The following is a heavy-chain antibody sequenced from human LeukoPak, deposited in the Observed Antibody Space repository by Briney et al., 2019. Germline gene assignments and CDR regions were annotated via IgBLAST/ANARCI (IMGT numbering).Heavy chain of an antibody. Sequence: GXSLRLSCAASGFTFSSYWMSWVRQAQGKGLEWVANIKQDGSEKYYVDSVKGRFTISREKAKNSLYLQMNSLRAEDTAVYYCARGLYSNYYYYYMDVWGKGTTVTVSS. J-gene: IGHJ6*03. D-gene: IGHD4-11*01. CDR3: ARGLYSNYYYYYMDV. CDR1: GFTFSSYW. V-gene: IGHV3-7*01. CDR2: IKQDGSEK.